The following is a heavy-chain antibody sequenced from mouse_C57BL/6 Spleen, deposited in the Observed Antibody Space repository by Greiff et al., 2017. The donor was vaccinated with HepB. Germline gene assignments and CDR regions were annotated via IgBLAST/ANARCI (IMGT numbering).Heavy chain of an antibody. J-gene: IGHJ2*01. D-gene: IGHD2-4*01. CDR3: ARDYDRYFDY. V-gene: IGHV1-19*01. Sequence: EVQLQQSGPVLVKPGASVKMSCKASGYTFTDYYMNWVKQSHGKSLEWIGVINPYNGGTSYNQKFKGKATLTVDKSSSTAYMELNSLTSEDSAVYYCARDYDRYFDYWGQGTTLTFSS. CDR2: INPYNGGT. CDR1: GYTFTDYY.